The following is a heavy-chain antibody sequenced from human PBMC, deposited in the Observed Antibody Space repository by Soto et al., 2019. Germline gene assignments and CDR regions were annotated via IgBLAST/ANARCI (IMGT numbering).Heavy chain of an antibody. CDR2: ISSSGSTI. D-gene: IGHD3-3*01. V-gene: IGHV3-21*01. Sequence: EVQLVESGGGLVKPGGSLRLSCAASGFTFSSYSMNWVRQAPGKGLEWVSSISSSGSTIYYADSVKGRFTISRDNAKNSLYLQMNSLRAEDTAVYYCARDARGDDFWSGYYRSYYYYGMDVWGQGTTVTVSS. CDR3: ARDARGDDFWSGYYRSYYYYGMDV. CDR1: GFTFSSYS. J-gene: IGHJ6*02.